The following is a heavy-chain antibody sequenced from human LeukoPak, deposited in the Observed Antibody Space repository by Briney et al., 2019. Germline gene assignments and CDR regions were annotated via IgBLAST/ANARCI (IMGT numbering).Heavy chain of an antibody. CDR3: ARDAMIVVDYFDY. V-gene: IGHV4-39*02. CDR1: GGSISSSSYY. Sequence: SETLSLTCTVSGGSISSSSYYWGWIRQPPGKGLEWIGGIYYSGSTYYNPSLKSRVTISVDTSKNQFSLKLSSVTAADTAVYYCARDAMIVVDYFDYWGQGTLVTVSS. J-gene: IGHJ4*02. D-gene: IGHD3-22*01. CDR2: IYYSGST.